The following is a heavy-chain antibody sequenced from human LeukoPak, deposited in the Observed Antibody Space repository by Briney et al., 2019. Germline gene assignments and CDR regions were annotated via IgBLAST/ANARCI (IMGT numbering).Heavy chain of an antibody. CDR2: ISSSSNTI. D-gene: IGHD3-22*01. CDR3: ARALSQYYYDSSSAY. V-gene: IGHV3-48*02. CDR1: GFIIDSYN. J-gene: IGHJ4*02. Sequence: QSGVSLRLFCAASGFIIDSYNMNWVRQAQGKGLEWVSHISSSSNTIYYADSVKGRFTISRDNAKNSLCLQMNSLRDEDTAVYYCARALSQYYYDSSSAYWGQGTLVTVSS.